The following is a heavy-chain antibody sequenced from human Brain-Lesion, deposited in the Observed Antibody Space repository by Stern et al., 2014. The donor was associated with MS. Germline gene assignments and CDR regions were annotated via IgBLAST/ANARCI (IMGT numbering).Heavy chain of an antibody. J-gene: IGHJ5*02. CDR3: AGEEDIRYCSGGSCTGNWFDP. CDR2: IYYSGNT. CDR1: GGSVSSTSYA. D-gene: IGHD2-15*01. Sequence: VHLVESGPGLVKPSETLSLTCTVAGGSVSSTSYAWAWIRQPPGKGLEWIGTIYYSGNTYYSPSLKSRLTISLDPSNNQFSLQLRSVTAADTAVYYCAGEEDIRYCSGGSCTGNWFDPWGQGTLVTVSS. V-gene: IGHV4-39*01.